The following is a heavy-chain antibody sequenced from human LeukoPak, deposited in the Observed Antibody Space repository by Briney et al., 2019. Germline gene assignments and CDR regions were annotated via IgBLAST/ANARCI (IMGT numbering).Heavy chain of an antibody. V-gene: IGHV3-30*18. Sequence: GGSLRLSCAASGFTFSSYGMHWVRQAPGKGLEWVAVISYDGSNKYYADSVKGRFTISRDNSKNTLYLQMNSLRAEDTAVYYCAKLGHSSAATAGYWGQGTLVTVSS. D-gene: IGHD2-15*01. J-gene: IGHJ4*02. CDR2: ISYDGSNK. CDR1: GFTFSSYG. CDR3: AKLGHSSAATAGY.